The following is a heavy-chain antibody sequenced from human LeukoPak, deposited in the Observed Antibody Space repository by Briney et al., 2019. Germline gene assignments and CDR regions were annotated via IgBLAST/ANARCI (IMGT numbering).Heavy chain of an antibody. CDR3: ARFGVDYDMDV. J-gene: IGHJ6*02. CDR1: GGSISGYY. D-gene: IGHD3-16*01. V-gene: IGHV4-59*01. Sequence: SETLSLTCTVSGGSISGYYWTWIRQPPGKGLEWIGQIYYTGRADYNPSLKSRITISVDTSKNQFSLRLSSVTAADTAIYYCARFGVDYDMDVWGQGTTVTVSS. CDR2: IYYTGRA.